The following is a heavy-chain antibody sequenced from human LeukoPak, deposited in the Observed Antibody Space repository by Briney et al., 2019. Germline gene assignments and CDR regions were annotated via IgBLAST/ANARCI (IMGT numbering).Heavy chain of an antibody. J-gene: IGHJ4*02. D-gene: IGHD2-2*01. CDR2: ISGSGGST. Sequence: GGSLRLSCAASGFTFSSYAMSWVRQAPGKGLEWVSAISGSGGSTYYADSVKGRFTISRDNSKNTLYLQMNSLRAEDTAVYYCAKDARYCSSTSCWAHAFDYWGQGTLVTVSS. CDR3: AKDARYCSSTSCWAHAFDY. V-gene: IGHV3-23*01. CDR1: GFTFSSYA.